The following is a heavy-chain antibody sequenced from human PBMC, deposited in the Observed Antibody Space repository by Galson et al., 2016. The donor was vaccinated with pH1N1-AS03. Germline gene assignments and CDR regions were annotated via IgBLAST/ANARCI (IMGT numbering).Heavy chain of an antibody. V-gene: IGHV3-69-1*01. CDR2: ISSSGTV. J-gene: IGHJ4*02. D-gene: IGHD5-18*01. CDR3: AGGRRGYSTGWGNYFDY. Sequence: SLRLSCAASGFTFSNYDMNWVRLAPGKGLEWVSYISSSGTVYYTDSVKGRFTISRDKDKNSLYLQMNSLRAEDTAVYYCAGGRRGYSTGWGNYFDYWGQRTLVTVSS. CDR1: GFTFSNYD.